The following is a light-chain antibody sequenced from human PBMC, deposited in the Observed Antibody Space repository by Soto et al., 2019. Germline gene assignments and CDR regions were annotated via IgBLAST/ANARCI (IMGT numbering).Light chain of an antibody. J-gene: IGKJ3*01. V-gene: IGKV2-28*01. CDR1: QSLLHSNGYNY. CDR3: MQALQTPPFT. Sequence: DLVMTQSPLSLPVTPGEPASISCRSSQSLLHSNGYNYLDWYLQKPGQSPQLLIYLGSNRASGVPDRFSGSGSGTDFTLKISRVADEDVGVYYCMQALQTPPFTYGPGTKVDIK. CDR2: LGS.